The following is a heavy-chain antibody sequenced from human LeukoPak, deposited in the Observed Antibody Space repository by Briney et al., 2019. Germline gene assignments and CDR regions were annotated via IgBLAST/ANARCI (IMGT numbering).Heavy chain of an antibody. D-gene: IGHD2-15*01. Sequence: PGGSLRLSCAASGFTVSSNYMSWVRQAPGKGLEWVSVIYSGGSTYYADSVKGRFTISRHNSKNTLYLQMNSLRAEDTAVYYCARGVGWSRPYFEHWGQGTLVTVSS. J-gene: IGHJ4*02. CDR3: ARGVGWSRPYFEH. V-gene: IGHV3-53*04. CDR2: IYSGGST. CDR1: GFTVSSNY.